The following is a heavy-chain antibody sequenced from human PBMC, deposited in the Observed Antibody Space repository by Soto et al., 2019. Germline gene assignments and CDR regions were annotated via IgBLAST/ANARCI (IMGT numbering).Heavy chain of an antibody. Sequence: QVQLVQPGAEVKKPGASVKFSCKASGYIFTNFYIHWVRQAPGQGLEWIGIINPNGGSTKYAQKFQGRVTMTRDTSTSTVDMDLSSLRSEDTAVYYCTRGLASGDYWGQGTLITVSS. CDR3: TRGLASGDY. V-gene: IGHV1-46*03. CDR2: INPNGGST. D-gene: IGHD6-6*01. J-gene: IGHJ4*02. CDR1: GYIFTNFY.